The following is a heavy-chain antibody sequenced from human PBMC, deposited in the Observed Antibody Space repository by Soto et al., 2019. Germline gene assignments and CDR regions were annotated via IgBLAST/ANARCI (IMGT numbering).Heavy chain of an antibody. CDR2: INPSGGST. CDR1: GYTFTSYY. CDR3: ARDLNSDCSSTSCYTIGY. J-gene: IGHJ4*02. V-gene: IGHV1-46*01. Sequence: RASVKVSCKASGYTFTSYYMHWVRQAPGQGLEWMGIINPSGGSTSYAQKFQGRVTMTRDTSTSTVYMELSSLRSEDTAVYYCARDLNSDCSSTSCYTIGYWGQGTLVTVSS. D-gene: IGHD2-2*02.